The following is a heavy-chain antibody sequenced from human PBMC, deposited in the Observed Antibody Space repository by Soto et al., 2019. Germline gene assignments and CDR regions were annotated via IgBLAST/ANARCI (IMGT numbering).Heavy chain of an antibody. CDR3: GRRSGDDSSGYSAF. CDR1: GYNFASYG. V-gene: IGHV1-18*04. J-gene: IGHJ4*02. Sequence: QVHLVQSGAEVKKPGASVKVSCKGSGYNFASYGITWVRQAPGQGLEWMGWISGYNGDRNYGQEFQGRVTMTTDTSTNTAYMELRSLSSDDTAVYYWGRRSGDDSSGYSAFWGQGTLVTVSS. CDR2: ISGYNGDR. D-gene: IGHD3-22*01.